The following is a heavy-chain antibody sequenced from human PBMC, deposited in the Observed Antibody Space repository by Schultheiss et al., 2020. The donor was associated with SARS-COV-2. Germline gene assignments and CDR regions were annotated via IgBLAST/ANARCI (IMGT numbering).Heavy chain of an antibody. V-gene: IGHV3-30*19. CDR2: ISYDGSNK. CDR1: GLTFSTKA. CDR3: ARGRVVAATPRGVYYYYGMDV. J-gene: IGHJ6*02. Sequence: GESLKISCAASGLTFSTKAIHWVRQAPGKGLEWVAVISYDGSNKYYADSVKGRFTISRDNSKNTLYLQMNSLRAEDTAVYYCARGRVVAATPRGVYYYYGMDVWGQGTTVTVSS. D-gene: IGHD2-15*01.